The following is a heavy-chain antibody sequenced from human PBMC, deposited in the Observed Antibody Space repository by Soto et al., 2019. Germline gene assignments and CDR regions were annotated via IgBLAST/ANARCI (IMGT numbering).Heavy chain of an antibody. V-gene: IGHV3-7*01. CDR2: IKPDGSEK. D-gene: IGHD3-10*01. J-gene: IGHJ3*02. CDR3: APDYGFVFDI. Sequence: EVQLVESGGGLVQPGGSLRLSCEASAFTLSSYWMSWVRQAPGKGLEWVANIKPDGSEKYYVDSVKGRFTISRDNTKNSLYLQISTLRPEDTAIYYSAPDYGFVFDIWGQGTLVTVSS. CDR1: AFTLSSYW.